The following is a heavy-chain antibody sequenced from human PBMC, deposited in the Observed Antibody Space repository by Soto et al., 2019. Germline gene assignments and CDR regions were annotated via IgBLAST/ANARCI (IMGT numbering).Heavy chain of an antibody. Sequence: QVQLQESGPGLVKPSQTLSLTCTVSGGSISSGDYYWSWIRQPPGKGLEWIGYIYYSGSTYYNPSLKGRVTIPVDTSKNQFSLKLSSVTAADTAVYYCARGSSGRDYYYYYGMDVWGQGTTVTVSS. D-gene: IGHD3-10*01. V-gene: IGHV4-30-4*01. CDR1: GGSISSGDYY. J-gene: IGHJ6*02. CDR3: ARGSSGRDYYYYYGMDV. CDR2: IYYSGST.